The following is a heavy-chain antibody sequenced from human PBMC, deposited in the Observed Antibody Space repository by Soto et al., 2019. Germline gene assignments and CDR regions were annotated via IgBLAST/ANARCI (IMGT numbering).Heavy chain of an antibody. D-gene: IGHD3-16*01. CDR3: VRVFGRMFILDY. V-gene: IGHV4-30-2*02. CDR2: IYHRGST. J-gene: IGHJ4*02. CDR1: GGSISSGGYS. Sequence: SETLSLTCAASGGSISSGGYSWSWIRQPPGKGLEWIGYIYHRGSTYYNPSLKSRVTISVDRSKNQFSLKLSSLTAADTAIFYCVRVFGRMFILDYWGQGTLVTVSS.